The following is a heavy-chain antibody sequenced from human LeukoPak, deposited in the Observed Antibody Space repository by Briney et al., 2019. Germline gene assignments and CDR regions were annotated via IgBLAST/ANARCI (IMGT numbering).Heavy chain of an antibody. CDR2: INHSGST. V-gene: IGHV4-34*01. D-gene: IGHD2-15*01. CDR3: ASTNCRGGSCYVHY. CDR1: GGSFSGYY. J-gene: IGHJ4*02. Sequence: PSETLSLTCAVYGGSFSGYYWSWIRQPPGKGLEWIGEINHSGSTNYNPSLKSRVTISVDTSKSQFSLKLSSVTAADTAVYYCASTNCRGGSCYVHYWGQGTLVTVSS.